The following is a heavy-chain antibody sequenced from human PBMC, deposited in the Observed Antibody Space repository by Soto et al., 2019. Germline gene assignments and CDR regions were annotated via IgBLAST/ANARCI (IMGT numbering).Heavy chain of an antibody. Sequence: GGSLRLSYAASGFTFSSYGMHGVRQAPGKGLEWVAVISYDGSNKYYADSVKGRFTISRDNSKNTLYLQMNSLRAEDTAVYYCANSGYKRYSSSHYYFDYWGQGTLVTVSS. CDR2: ISYDGSNK. CDR1: GFTFSSYG. V-gene: IGHV3-30*18. J-gene: IGHJ4*02. D-gene: IGHD6-6*01. CDR3: ANSGYKRYSSSHYYFDY.